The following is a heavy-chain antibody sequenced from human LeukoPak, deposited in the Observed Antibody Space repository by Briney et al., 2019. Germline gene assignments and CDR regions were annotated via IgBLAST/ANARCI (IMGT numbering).Heavy chain of an antibody. CDR3: SGGLRYSYGYPWFAP. CDR1: GGSFSGYY. V-gene: IGHV4-34*01. D-gene: IGHD5-18*01. CDR2: INHSGST. Sequence: PSETLSLTCAVYGGSFSGYYWSWIRQPPGKGLEWIGEINHSGSTNYNPSLKSRVTISVETSKNQFSLKLSSVTAADTAVYYISGGLRYSYGYPWFAPWAKGTLFTVSS. J-gene: IGHJ5*02.